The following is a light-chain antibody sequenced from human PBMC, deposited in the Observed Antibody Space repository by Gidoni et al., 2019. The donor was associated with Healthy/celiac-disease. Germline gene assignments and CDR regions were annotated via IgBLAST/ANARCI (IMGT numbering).Light chain of an antibody. Sequence: QSALTQPASVSGSPGQSNTISCTGTSSAVGCYHLVSWYQHHPVKAPKLMIYMVSKRPSGVSNRFSASKSGNTASLTISGLQAEDEADYYCCSYAGNSIWVFGGGTKLTVL. V-gene: IGLV2-23*02. CDR3: CSYAGNSIWV. CDR2: MVS. J-gene: IGLJ3*02. CDR1: SSAVGCYHL.